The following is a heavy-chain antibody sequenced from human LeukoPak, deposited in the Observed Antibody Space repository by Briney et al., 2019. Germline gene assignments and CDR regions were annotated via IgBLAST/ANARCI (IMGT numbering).Heavy chain of an antibody. Sequence: PGGSLRPSCAASGFTFSSYSMNWVRQAPGKGLEWVSSISSSSSYIYYADSVKGRFTISRDNAKNSLYLQMNSLRAEDTAVYYCARDRGAVDWNYNDYWGQGTLVTVSS. D-gene: IGHD1-7*01. V-gene: IGHV3-21*01. CDR2: ISSSSSYI. J-gene: IGHJ4*02. CDR1: GFTFSSYS. CDR3: ARDRGAVDWNYNDY.